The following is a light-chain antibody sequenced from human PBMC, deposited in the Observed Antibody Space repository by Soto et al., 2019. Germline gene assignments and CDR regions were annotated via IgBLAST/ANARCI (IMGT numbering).Light chain of an antibody. J-gene: IGKJ4*01. CDR2: AAS. V-gene: IGKV1-39*01. CDR3: QQSYSTPLT. Sequence: DIQMTQSPSSLSASVGYRVTISCRSSQTLTSYLNWYQQKPGRAPKLLIYAASSLQSGVPSRFSGSGSGTDFTLTISSLQHEDFATYYCQQSYSTPLTFGGGTKVDIK. CDR1: QTLTSY.